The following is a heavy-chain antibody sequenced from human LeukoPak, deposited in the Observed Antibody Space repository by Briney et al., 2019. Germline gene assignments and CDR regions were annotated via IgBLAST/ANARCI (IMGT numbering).Heavy chain of an antibody. Sequence: GGSLRLSCAASRFTFSTFSMSWVRQAPGKGLEWVSAIIDGNGATYYGDFVKGRFTISRDNSQSTLYLQMNNLRAEDTAVYYCANHHPLRYLDLWGHGTLVTVSS. J-gene: IGHJ2*01. CDR3: ANHHPLRYLDL. CDR1: RFTFSTFS. V-gene: IGHV3-23*01. CDR2: IIDGNGAT.